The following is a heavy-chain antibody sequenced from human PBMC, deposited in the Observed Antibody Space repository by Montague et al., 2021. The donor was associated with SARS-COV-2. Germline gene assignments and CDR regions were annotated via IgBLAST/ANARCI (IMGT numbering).Heavy chain of an antibody. D-gene: IGHD5-12*01. J-gene: IGHJ3*02. V-gene: IGHV3-23*01. Sequence: SLRLSCAASGFTFSSYAMSWVRQAPGKGLEWASGISFSGDSTYYADSVKGRFTISRDNSKNTLYLQMNSLRAEDTAVYYCAKAITYYHRYGHAFHIWGQGTMVTVSS. CDR3: AKAITYYHRYGHAFHI. CDR2: ISFSGDST. CDR1: GFTFSSYA.